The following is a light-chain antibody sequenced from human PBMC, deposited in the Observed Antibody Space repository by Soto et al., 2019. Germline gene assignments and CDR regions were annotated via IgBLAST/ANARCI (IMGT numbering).Light chain of an antibody. J-gene: IGKJ2*01. Sequence: EIVMTQSPATLSVSPGERATLSCRASQSVSGNLAWYQQKPGQAPRPLVYGASTRATGIPARFSGSGSGTEITLTISSLQFEDFAVYYCQQYNNWPPITFGQGTKLEIK. CDR3: QQYNNWPPIT. V-gene: IGKV3-15*01. CDR1: QSVSGN. CDR2: GAS.